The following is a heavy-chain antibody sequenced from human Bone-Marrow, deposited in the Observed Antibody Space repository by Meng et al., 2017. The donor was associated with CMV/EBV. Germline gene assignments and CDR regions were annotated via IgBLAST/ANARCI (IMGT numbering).Heavy chain of an antibody. V-gene: IGHV3-21*01. CDR2: ISSSSSYI. D-gene: IGHD1-26*01. J-gene: IGHJ4*02. CDR1: GFTFSSYS. Sequence: GGSLRLSCAASGFTFSSYSMNWVRQAPGKGLEWVSSISSSSSYIYYADSVKGRFTISRDNAKNSLYLQMNSLRAEDTAVYYCARSIVGATRLFAYWGQGHLVNVDS. CDR3: ARSIVGATRLFAY.